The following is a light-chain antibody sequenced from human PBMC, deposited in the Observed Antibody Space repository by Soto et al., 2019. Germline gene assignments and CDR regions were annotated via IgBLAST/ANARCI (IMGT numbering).Light chain of an antibody. V-gene: IGKV1-5*01. CDR2: DAS. J-gene: IGKJ4*01. CDR1: QSISSW. Sequence: DIQMTQSPSTLSASVGDRVTITCRASQSISSWLAWYQQKPGKAPKLLIYDASSLESGVPSRFSGSGFGTEFTLTISSLQPDDFATYYCQQYNSYSCTFGGGTKVEIK. CDR3: QQYNSYSCT.